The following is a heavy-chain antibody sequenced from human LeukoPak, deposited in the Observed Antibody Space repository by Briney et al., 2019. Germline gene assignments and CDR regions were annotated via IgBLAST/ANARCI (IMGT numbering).Heavy chain of an antibody. V-gene: IGHV4-39*01. D-gene: IGHD5-18*01. CDR1: GGSISSRSYY. CDR2: IYFSGST. CDR3: AGIFGYSYGKVDY. Sequence: PSETLSLTCTVSGGSISSRSYYWGWIRQPPGKGLEWIGSIYFSGSTYYNSSLKSRVTISVDTSQNQLSLKLSSLTAADTAVYYCAGIFGYSYGKVDYWGQGTLVTVSS. J-gene: IGHJ4*02.